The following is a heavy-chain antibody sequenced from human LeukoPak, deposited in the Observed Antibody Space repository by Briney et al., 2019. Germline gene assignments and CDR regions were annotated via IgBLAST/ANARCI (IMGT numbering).Heavy chain of an antibody. CDR2: IYTSGST. CDR3: ATLRGVEDNMDV. J-gene: IGHJ6*02. Sequence: SETLSLTCTVSGGSVSSGNYYWSWIRQPAGKGLEWIGRIYTSGSTNCNPSLKSRVTISIDTSKNQFSLKLSSVTAADTAVYYCATLRGVEDNMDVWGQGTTVTVSS. CDR1: GGSVSSGNYY. D-gene: IGHD3-10*01. V-gene: IGHV4-61*02.